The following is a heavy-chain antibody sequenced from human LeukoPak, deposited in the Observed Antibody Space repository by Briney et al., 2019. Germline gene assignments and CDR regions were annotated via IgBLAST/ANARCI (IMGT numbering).Heavy chain of an antibody. J-gene: IGHJ4*02. CDR1: GGTFSSYA. CDR2: IIPILGIA. V-gene: IGHV1-69*04. CDR3: ARGNYDYVWGSYRYYFDY. D-gene: IGHD3-16*02. Sequence: SVKVSCKASGGTFSSYAISWVRQAPGQGLEWMGRIIPILGIANYAQKFQGRVTITADKSTSTAYMELSSLRSEDTAVYYCARGNYDYVWGSYRYYFDYWGQGTLVTVSS.